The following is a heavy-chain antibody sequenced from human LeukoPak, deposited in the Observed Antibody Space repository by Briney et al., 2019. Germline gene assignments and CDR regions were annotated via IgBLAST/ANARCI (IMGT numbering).Heavy chain of an antibody. Sequence: ASVKVSCKASGYTFTGYHMHWVRQAPGQGLEWMGWINPNSGGTKYTQTFQGRVTMTRDTPISTAYMELSNLRSDDTAVYYCAPMGGANGFDYWGQGTLVTVSS. CDR3: APMGGANGFDY. D-gene: IGHD1-26*01. V-gene: IGHV1-2*02. CDR1: GYTFTGYH. CDR2: INPNSGGT. J-gene: IGHJ4*02.